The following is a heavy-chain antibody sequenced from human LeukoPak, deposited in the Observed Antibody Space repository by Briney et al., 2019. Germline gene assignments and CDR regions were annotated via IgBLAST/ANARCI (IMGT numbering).Heavy chain of an antibody. D-gene: IGHD3-22*01. Sequence: SETLSLTCAVSGDSINSSNWWNWVRQPPGEGLEWIGSIYYSGSTYYNPSLKSRVTISVDTSKNQFSLKLSSVTAADTAVYYCARDTDYYDSSGYHDYWGQGTLVTVSS. CDR1: GDSINSSNW. CDR2: IYYSGST. J-gene: IGHJ4*02. V-gene: IGHV4-4*02. CDR3: ARDTDYYDSSGYHDY.